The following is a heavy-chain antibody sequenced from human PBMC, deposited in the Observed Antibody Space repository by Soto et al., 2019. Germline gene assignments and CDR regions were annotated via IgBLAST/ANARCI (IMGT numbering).Heavy chain of an antibody. CDR1: GFSFSNYA. V-gene: IGHV3-23*01. J-gene: IGHJ4*02. CDR2: ISESGGST. Sequence: EVQLLESGGGLVQPGGSLRLSGVASGFSFSNYAMSWVRQAPGKGLEWVSGISESGGSTYYADSVKGRFTISRDNSKNTVFLQINSLRAEDTAVYYCATRNYFDRSGYYYYYFDYWGQGALVTVSS. D-gene: IGHD3-22*01. CDR3: ATRNYFDRSGYYYYYFDY.